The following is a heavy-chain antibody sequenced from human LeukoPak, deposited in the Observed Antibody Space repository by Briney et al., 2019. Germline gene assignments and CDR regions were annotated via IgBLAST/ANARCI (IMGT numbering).Heavy chain of an antibody. CDR3: ARVVGAGYFDL. CDR2: INQDGSGK. J-gene: IGHJ2*01. V-gene: IGHV3-7*01. CDR1: GFTFSSYW. Sequence: GGSLRLSCAASGFTFSSYWMSWVRKAPGKGLEGVANINQDGSGKYYVDSVKGRFTISRDNAKNSLYLQMNSLRAEDTAVYYCARVVGAGYFDLWGRGTLVTVSS. D-gene: IGHD1-26*01.